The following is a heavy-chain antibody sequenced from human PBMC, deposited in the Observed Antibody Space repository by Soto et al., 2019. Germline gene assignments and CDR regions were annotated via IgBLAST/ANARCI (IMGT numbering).Heavy chain of an antibody. CDR2: IWYDGSNK. D-gene: IGHD3-22*01. J-gene: IGHJ3*02. CDR3: ARDLYDSSGYVPRSAFDI. Sequence: VQLVESGGGVVQPGGSLRLSCAASGFTFSSDGMHWVRQAPGKGLEWVAVIWYDGSNKYYADSVKGRFTISRDNCKDSLYLHMNSLRAEETAEYYGARDLYDSSGYVPRSAFDIWGQGTMVTVSS. V-gene: IGHV3-33*01. CDR1: GFTFSSDG.